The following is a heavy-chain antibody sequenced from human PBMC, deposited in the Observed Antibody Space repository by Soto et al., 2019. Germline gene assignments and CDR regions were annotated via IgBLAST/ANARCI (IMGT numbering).Heavy chain of an antibody. V-gene: IGHV6-1*01. D-gene: IGHD1-1*01. Sequence: SQTLSLTCAISGDSVSSNSAAWNWIRQSPSRGLEWLGRTYYRSKWYNDYAVSVKSRITINPDTSKNQFSLQLNSVTPEDTAVYYCARTTVQLALPPGWYTWFAPWGQGTLVTVSS. CDR1: GDSVSSNSAA. CDR2: TYYRSKWYN. J-gene: IGHJ5*02. CDR3: ARTTVQLALPPGWYTWFAP.